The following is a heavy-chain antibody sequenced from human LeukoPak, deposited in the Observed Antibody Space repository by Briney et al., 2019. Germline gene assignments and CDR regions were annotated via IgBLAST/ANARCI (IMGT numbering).Heavy chain of an antibody. Sequence: GGSLRLSCAASGFTVSNNYMSWVRQAPGKGLEWVSVIYSGGSTYYADSVKGRFTISRDNSKNTLYLQMNSLRAEDTAVYYCARDLWSRIYYMDVWGKGTTVTVSS. CDR2: IYSGGST. CDR1: GFTVSNNY. CDR3: ARDLWSRIYYMDV. V-gene: IGHV3-53*01. D-gene: IGHD2-15*01. J-gene: IGHJ6*03.